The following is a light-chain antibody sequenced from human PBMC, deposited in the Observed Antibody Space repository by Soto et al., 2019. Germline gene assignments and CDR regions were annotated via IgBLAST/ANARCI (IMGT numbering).Light chain of an antibody. CDR2: TNN. CDR1: RSNIGTNT. Sequence: QLVLTQPPSASGTPGQRVSISCSGSRSNIGTNTVNWYQQLPGTAPKLRIYTNNERPSGDPDRFSGSKSGTSASLAISGLQSEDEADYCCAAWDDSLNGQVFGTGTKLTVL. CDR3: AAWDDSLNGQV. J-gene: IGLJ1*01. V-gene: IGLV1-44*01.